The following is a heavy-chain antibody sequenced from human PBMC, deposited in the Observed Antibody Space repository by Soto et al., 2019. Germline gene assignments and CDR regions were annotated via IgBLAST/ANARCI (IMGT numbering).Heavy chain of an antibody. CDR1: GFTFSSYE. Sequence: EVQLVESGGGLVQPGGSLRLSCAASGFTFSSYEMNWVRQAPGKGLEWVSYISSSGSTIYYADSVKGRFTISRDNAKNSLYLQMNSLRAEDTAVYYCARGGRLSSWYPTSYFDYWGQGTLVTVSS. CDR3: ARGGRLSSWYPTSYFDY. V-gene: IGHV3-48*03. CDR2: ISSSGSTI. J-gene: IGHJ4*02. D-gene: IGHD6-13*01.